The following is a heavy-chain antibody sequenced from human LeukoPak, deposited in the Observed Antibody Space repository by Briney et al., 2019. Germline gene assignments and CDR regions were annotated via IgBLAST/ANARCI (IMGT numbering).Heavy chain of an antibody. CDR2: ISSSSSYI. V-gene: IGHV3-21*01. CDR1: GFTFSSYS. Sequence: GGSLRLSCAASGFTFSSYSMNWVRQAPGKGLEWVSSISSSSSYIYYSDSVKGRFTISRDNAKNSLYLQMNSLRAEDTAVYYCAREDSYYYGSGSYPFDYWGQGTLVTVSS. D-gene: IGHD3-10*01. J-gene: IGHJ4*02. CDR3: AREDSYYYGSGSYPFDY.